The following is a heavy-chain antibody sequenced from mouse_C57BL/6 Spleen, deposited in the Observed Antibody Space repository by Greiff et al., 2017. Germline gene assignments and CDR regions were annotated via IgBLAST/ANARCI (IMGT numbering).Heavy chain of an antibody. D-gene: IGHD2-4*01. CDR2: ISDGGSYT. CDR3: ARDGGGLRQFAY. Sequence: EVQGVESGGGLVKPGGSLKLSCAASGFTFSSYAMSWVRQTPEKRLEWVATISDGGSYTYYPDNVKGRFTISRDNAKNNLYLQMSHLKSEDTAMYYCARDGGGLRQFAYWGQGTLVTVSA. CDR1: GFTFSSYA. J-gene: IGHJ3*01. V-gene: IGHV5-4*01.